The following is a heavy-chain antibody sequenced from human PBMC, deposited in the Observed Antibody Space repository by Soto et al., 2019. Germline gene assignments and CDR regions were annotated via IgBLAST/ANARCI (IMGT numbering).Heavy chain of an antibody. CDR1: GFTFSSYA. J-gene: IGHJ4*02. D-gene: IGHD4-17*01. V-gene: IGHV3-30-3*01. Sequence: QVQLVESGGGVVQPGRSLRLSCAASGFTFSSYAMHWVRQAPGKGLKWVAVISYDGSNKYYADSVKGRFTISRDNSKNKLFLQMNSMRADDTAVYYCARVGRLHYFDYWGQGTLVTVSS. CDR3: ARVGRLHYFDY. CDR2: ISYDGSNK.